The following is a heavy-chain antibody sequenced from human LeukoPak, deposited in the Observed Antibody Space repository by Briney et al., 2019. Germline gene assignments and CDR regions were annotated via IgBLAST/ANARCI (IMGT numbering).Heavy chain of an antibody. CDR3: ARSESEDAFDI. J-gene: IGHJ3*02. CDR1: GFTVSSNY. V-gene: IGHV3-66*01. CDR2: IYSGGST. Sequence: PGGSLRLSCAASGFTVSSNYMSWVRQAPGKGLEWVSVIYSGGSTYYADSVKGRFTISRDNSKNTLYLQMNSLRAEDTAVYYCARSESEDAFDIWGQGIMVTVSS.